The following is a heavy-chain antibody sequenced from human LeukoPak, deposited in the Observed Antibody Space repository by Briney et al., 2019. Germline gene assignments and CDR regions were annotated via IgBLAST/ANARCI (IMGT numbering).Heavy chain of an antibody. Sequence: SLRLSCAASGFTFDDYAMHWVRQAPGKGLEWVSGISWNSGSIGYADSVKGRFTIPRDNAKNSLYLQMNSLRAEDTALYYCAKAYGSGPRDYYGMDVWGQGTTVTVSS. CDR3: AKAYGSGPRDYYGMDV. J-gene: IGHJ6*02. V-gene: IGHV3-9*01. CDR1: GFTFDDYA. D-gene: IGHD3-10*01. CDR2: ISWNSGSI.